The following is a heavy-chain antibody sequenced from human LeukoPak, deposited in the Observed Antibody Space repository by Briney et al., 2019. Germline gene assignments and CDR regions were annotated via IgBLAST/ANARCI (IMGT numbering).Heavy chain of an antibody. CDR1: GFTFSSYW. Sequence: GGSLRLSCAASGFTFSSYWMSWVRQAPGKGLEWVASIRQDGSEKHYVDSVEGRFTISRDNAKDSLHLQMNSLSAEDTAVYYCAKGSSRPPNAFDIWGQGTLVTVSS. CDR3: AKGSSRPPNAFDI. V-gene: IGHV3-7*01. CDR2: IRQDGSEK. J-gene: IGHJ3*02. D-gene: IGHD6-6*01.